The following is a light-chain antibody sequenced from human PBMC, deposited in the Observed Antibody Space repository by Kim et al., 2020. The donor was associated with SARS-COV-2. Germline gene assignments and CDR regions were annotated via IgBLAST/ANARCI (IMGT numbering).Light chain of an antibody. Sequence: LSPGERATLSCRASQRITSRYLAWYQQRPGHAPSVLIYGASSRATGIPDRFSGSGSEADFTLTISRLEPEDFAVYYCQQYGSSPLTFGGGTKVDIK. J-gene: IGKJ4*01. CDR2: GAS. CDR3: QQYGSSPLT. V-gene: IGKV3-20*01. CDR1: QRITSRY.